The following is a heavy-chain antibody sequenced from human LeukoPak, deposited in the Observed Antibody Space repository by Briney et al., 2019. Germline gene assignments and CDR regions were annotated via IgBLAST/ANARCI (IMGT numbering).Heavy chain of an antibody. D-gene: IGHD6-13*01. V-gene: IGHV4-59*12. Sequence: NPSETLSLTCTVSGGSISSFYWSWVRQPPGKGLEWIGYIYYSGNTDYNPSLKSRVTISVDTSKNQFSLKLSSVTAADTAVYHCAREDIAAAGTWHQGQKNYYMDVWGKGTTVTVSS. J-gene: IGHJ6*03. CDR3: AREDIAAAGTWHQGQKNYYMDV. CDR2: IYYSGNT. CDR1: GGSISSFY.